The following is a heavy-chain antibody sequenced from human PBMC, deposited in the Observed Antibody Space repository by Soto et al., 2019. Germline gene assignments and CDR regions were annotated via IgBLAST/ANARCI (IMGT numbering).Heavy chain of an antibody. J-gene: IGHJ4*02. CDR3: ASPHPLSAAGTFDD. CDR1: GDSIRTYY. CDR2: FYYRGST. V-gene: IGHV4-59*12. Sequence: SETLSLTCAVSGDSIRTYYWKWIRQPPGKGLEWIAYFYYRGSTISNPSLESRVSISVDTSKNQFSLEVTSVTAADTVVYYCASPHPLSAAGTFDDWGLGTLVTVSS. D-gene: IGHD6-25*01.